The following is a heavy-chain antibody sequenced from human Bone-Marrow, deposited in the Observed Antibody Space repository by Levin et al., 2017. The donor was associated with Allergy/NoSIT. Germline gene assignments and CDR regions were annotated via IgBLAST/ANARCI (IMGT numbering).Heavy chain of an antibody. Sequence: SQTLSLTCTVSGFSVTEYYWGWIRQPPGKGLEWIGTIYHGGDIYYNPSLKSRVTISIDTSKNQFSLKVTSMTAADSAVYYCAREYYLDVWGKWTTVTVSS. CDR1: GFSVTEYY. J-gene: IGHJ6*03. V-gene: IGHV4-38-2*02. CDR3: AREYYLDV. CDR2: IYHGGDI.